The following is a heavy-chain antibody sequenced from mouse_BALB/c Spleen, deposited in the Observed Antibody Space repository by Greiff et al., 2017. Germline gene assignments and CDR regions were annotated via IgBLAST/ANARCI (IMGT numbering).Heavy chain of an antibody. J-gene: IGHJ4*01. Sequence: EVKLMESGAELVKPGASVKLSCTASGFTINDTYMHWVKQRPEQGLEWIGRIDPANGNTKYDPKFQGKATITADTSSNTAYLQLSSLTSEDTAVYYCARSYYGSGYGYAMDYWGQGTSVTVSS. V-gene: IGHV14-3*02. CDR3: ARSYYGSGYGYAMDY. CDR1: GFTINDTY. CDR2: IDPANGNT. D-gene: IGHD1-1*01.